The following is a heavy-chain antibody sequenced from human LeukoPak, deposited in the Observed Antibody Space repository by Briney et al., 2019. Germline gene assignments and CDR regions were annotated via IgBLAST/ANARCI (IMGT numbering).Heavy chain of an antibody. CDR1: GGSISSSSYY. Sequence: SETLSLTCTVSGGSISSSSYYWGWIRQPPGKGLEWIGSIYYSGSTYYNPSLKSRVTMSVDTSKNQFSLKLSSVTAADTAVYYCARGPQELDSSGYLDYWGQGTLVTVSS. D-gene: IGHD3-22*01. CDR3: ARGPQELDSSGYLDY. CDR2: IYYSGST. J-gene: IGHJ4*02. V-gene: IGHV4-39*07.